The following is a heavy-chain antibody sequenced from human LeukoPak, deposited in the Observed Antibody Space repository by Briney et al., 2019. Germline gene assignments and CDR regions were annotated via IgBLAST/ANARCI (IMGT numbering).Heavy chain of an antibody. CDR3: ARVCGSYNGGGLAFDI. D-gene: IGHD1-26*01. V-gene: IGHV4-30-4*08. Sequence: SETLSLTCTVPGGSISSGDYYWSWIRQPPGKGLEWIGYIYYSGSTYYNPSLKSRVTISVDTSKNQFSLKLSSVTAADTAVYYCARVCGSYNGGGLAFDIWGQGTMVTVSS. J-gene: IGHJ3*02. CDR2: IYYSGST. CDR1: GGSISSGDYY.